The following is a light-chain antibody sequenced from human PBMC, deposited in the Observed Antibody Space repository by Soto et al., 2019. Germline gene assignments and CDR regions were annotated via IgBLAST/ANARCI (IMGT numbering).Light chain of an antibody. CDR1: SSDVGGYNY. CDR3: CSYAGSRYV. Sequence: QSVLTQPRSVSGSPGQSVTISCTGTSSDVGGYNYVSWYQQHPGKAPKLMIYDVSKRPSGVPDRFSGSKSGNTASPTISGLQAEDEADYYCCSYAGSRYVFGTGTKVTVL. V-gene: IGLV2-11*01. J-gene: IGLJ1*01. CDR2: DVS.